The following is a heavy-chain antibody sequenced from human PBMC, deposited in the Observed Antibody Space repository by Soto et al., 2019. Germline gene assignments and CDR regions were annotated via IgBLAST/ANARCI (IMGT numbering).Heavy chain of an antibody. V-gene: IGHV1-2*02. Sequence: QVQLVQSGAEVKKPGASVKVSCKASGHTFTGYYIHWVRQAPGQGLEWMGWINPNGRDTNYAQKFQGRVTMTRDTSIGTAYMELSRLRSDDTAVYYCARSAVAAHFDYWGQGTLVTVSS. CDR1: GHTFTGYY. CDR3: ARSAVAAHFDY. J-gene: IGHJ4*02. CDR2: INPNGRDT. D-gene: IGHD6-19*01.